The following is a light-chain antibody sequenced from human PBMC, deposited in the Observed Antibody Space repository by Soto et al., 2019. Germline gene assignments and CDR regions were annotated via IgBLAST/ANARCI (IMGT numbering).Light chain of an antibody. V-gene: IGKV1-5*01. CDR2: DAS. CDR3: QQYNSYTRT. J-gene: IGKJ1*01. Sequence: DIQMTQSPSTLSASVGDRVTITCRASQSISSWLAWNQQKPGKAPKLLIYDASSLESGVPSRFSGSGSGTEFTITISSMKNEDFETYYCQQYNSYTRTFGQGTKVDIK. CDR1: QSISSW.